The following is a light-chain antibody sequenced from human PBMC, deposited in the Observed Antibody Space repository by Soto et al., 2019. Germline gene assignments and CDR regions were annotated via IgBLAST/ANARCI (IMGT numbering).Light chain of an antibody. CDR3: SSYTSSSPVV. Sequence: QSVLTQPASVSGSPGQSITISSTGTSSDVGGYNYVSWYQQHPGKAPKLMIYDVSNRPSGVSNRFSGSKSGNTASLTISGLQPEDEADYYCSSYTSSSPVVFGGGTKLTVL. J-gene: IGLJ2*01. V-gene: IGLV2-14*01. CDR1: SSDVGGYNY. CDR2: DVS.